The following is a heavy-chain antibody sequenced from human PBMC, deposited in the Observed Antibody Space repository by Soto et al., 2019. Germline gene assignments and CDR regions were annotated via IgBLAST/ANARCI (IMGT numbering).Heavy chain of an antibody. CDR3: ARALGRSRDGVDV. D-gene: IGHD3-16*02. J-gene: IGHJ6*02. Sequence: VGSLRLSFAASGSTFTSHDMCWVRQAPGKGLEWVSSSGKNGNTYYTESVKGRFTISRDNSKNTLYLQMDSLRDEDTAVYYCARALGRSRDGVDVWGQGTMVTVS. V-gene: IGHV3-23*01. CDR1: GSTFTSHD. CDR2: SGKNGNT.